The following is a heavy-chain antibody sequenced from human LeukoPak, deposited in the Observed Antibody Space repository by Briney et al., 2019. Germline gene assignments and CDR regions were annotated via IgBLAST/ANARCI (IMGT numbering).Heavy chain of an antibody. J-gene: IGHJ2*01. Sequence: ASVKVSCKASGYTFTSYYMHWVRQAPGQGLEWMGIINPSGGSTSYAQKFQGRVTMTRDTSTSTVYMELSSLRSEDTAVYYCARDHTVVTPGEPYWYFDLWGRGTLVTVSS. CDR1: GYTFTSYY. V-gene: IGHV1-46*01. CDR2: INPSGGST. D-gene: IGHD4-23*01. CDR3: ARDHTVVTPGEPYWYFDL.